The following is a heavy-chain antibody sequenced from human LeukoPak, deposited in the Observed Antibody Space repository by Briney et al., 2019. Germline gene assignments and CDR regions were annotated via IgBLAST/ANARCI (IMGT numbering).Heavy chain of an antibody. CDR1: GYTFTSYD. CDR2: MNPNSGNT. CDR3: ARGPAYYYDSSGYYYTYYYGMDV. Sequence: ASVKVSCKASGYTFTSYDINWVRQATGQGLEWMGWMNPNSGNTGYAQKFQGRVTMTRNTSISTAYMELSSLRSEDTAVYYCARGPAYYYDSSGYYYTYYYGMDVWGQGTTVTVSS. D-gene: IGHD3-22*01. V-gene: IGHV1-8*01. J-gene: IGHJ6*02.